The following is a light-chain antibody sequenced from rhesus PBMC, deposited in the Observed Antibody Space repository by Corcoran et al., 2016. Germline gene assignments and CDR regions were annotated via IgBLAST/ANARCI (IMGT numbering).Light chain of an antibody. V-gene: IGLV2S7*01. CDR2: DVS. Sequence: QSALTQPASVSGSPGQSITISCTGTSTDVGGHNYVSWYQQHPGKAPKLLIYDVSKRPSGVSNRFSGSKSGNTASLTISGLQAEDEADYYCCSYAGSSTFVFGTGTKVTVL. CDR3: CSYAGSSTFV. J-gene: IGLJ1*01. CDR1: STDVGGHNY.